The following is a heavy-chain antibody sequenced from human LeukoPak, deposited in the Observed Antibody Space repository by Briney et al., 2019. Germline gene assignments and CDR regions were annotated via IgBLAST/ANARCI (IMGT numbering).Heavy chain of an antibody. V-gene: IGHV4-34*01. CDR3: ARGGGSGWYVDY. J-gene: IGHJ4*02. D-gene: IGHD6-19*01. Sequence: ASETLSLTCAVYGGSFSGYYWSWIRQPPGKGLEWIGEINHSGSTNYNPSLKSRVTISVDTSKNQFSLKLRSVTAADTAVYYCARGGGSGWYVDYWGQGTLVTVSS. CDR2: INHSGST. CDR1: GGSFSGYY.